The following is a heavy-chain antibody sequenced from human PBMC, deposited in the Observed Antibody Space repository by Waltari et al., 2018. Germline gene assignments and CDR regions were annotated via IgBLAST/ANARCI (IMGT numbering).Heavy chain of an antibody. CDR2: ISWDGGST. CDR3: AKDTSTTLDGMDV. Sequence: EVQLVESGGVVVQPGGPLRLSCAASGFTFDDYAMHWVRQAPGKGLEWVSLISWDGGSTYYADSVKGRFTISRDNSKNSLYLQMNSLRAEDTALYYCAKDTSTTLDGMDVWGQGTTVTVSS. CDR1: GFTFDDYA. J-gene: IGHJ6*02. V-gene: IGHV3-43D*04. D-gene: IGHD5-12*01.